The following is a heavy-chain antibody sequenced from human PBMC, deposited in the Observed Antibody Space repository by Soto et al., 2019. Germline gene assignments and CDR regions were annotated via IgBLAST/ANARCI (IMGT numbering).Heavy chain of an antibody. D-gene: IGHD2-2*01. V-gene: IGHV6-1*01. CDR1: GDSVSSNSAA. CDR2: TYYRSKWYY. Sequence: QVQLQQSGPGLVKPSQTLSLTCAISGDSVSSNSAAWNWIRQSPSRAIEWLGRTYYRSKWYYDYAVSVNSRITINPDTSKNQFSLQLNSVTPEDTAVYYCARGWYQLPHPLYYFDYWGQGTLVTVSS. J-gene: IGHJ4*02. CDR3: ARGWYQLPHPLYYFDY.